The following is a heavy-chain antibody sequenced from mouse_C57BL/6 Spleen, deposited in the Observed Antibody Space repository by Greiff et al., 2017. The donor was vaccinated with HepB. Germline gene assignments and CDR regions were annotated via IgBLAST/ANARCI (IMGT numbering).Heavy chain of an antibody. J-gene: IGHJ2*01. Sequence: EVKLMESEGGLVQPGSSMKLSCTASGFTFSDYYMAWVRQVPEKGLEWVANINYDGSSTYYLDSLKSRFIISRDNAKNILYLQMSSLKSEDTATYYCARVLYGSSYFDYWGQGTTLTVSS. V-gene: IGHV5-16*01. CDR2: INYDGSST. CDR3: ARVLYGSSYFDY. D-gene: IGHD1-1*01. CDR1: GFTFSDYY.